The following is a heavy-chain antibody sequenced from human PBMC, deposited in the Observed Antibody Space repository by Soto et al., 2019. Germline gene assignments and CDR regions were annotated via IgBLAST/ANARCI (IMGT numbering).Heavy chain of an antibody. CDR3: AKGLATVTILTSYGY. Sequence: GGSLRLSRAASGFTFNSYAMSWGRQAPGKGLEWVSAISGSGGSTYYADSVKGRFTISRDNSKNTLYLQMNSMRAEDAAVYYCAKGLATVTILTSYGYWGQGTLVTVSS. J-gene: IGHJ4*02. CDR1: GFTFNSYA. D-gene: IGHD4-17*01. CDR2: ISGSGGST. V-gene: IGHV3-23*01.